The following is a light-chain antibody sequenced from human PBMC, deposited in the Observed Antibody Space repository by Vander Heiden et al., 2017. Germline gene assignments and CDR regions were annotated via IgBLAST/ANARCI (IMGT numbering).Light chain of an antibody. V-gene: IGLV2-23*02. J-gene: IGLJ2*01. CDR3: CSYAGSSNL. CDR1: SSDVGSYNL. Sequence: QSALTQPAFVSGSHGQAITISCTRTSSDVGSYNLVSWYQQHPVKAHKLMIYEVSKRPSGVSNRFSGSKSGNTASLTISGLQAEDEADYYCCSYAGSSNLFGGGTKLTVL. CDR2: EVS.